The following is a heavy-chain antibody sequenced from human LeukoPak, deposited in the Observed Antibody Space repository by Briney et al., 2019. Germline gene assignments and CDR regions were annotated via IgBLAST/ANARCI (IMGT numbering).Heavy chain of an antibody. CDR2: INHSGST. CDR3: ARRGCYYDSSHYYYFDY. V-gene: IGHV4-34*01. Sequence: NPSETLSLTCAVYGGSFSGYYWSWIRQPPGKGLEWIGEINHSGSTNYNPSLKSRVTISVDTSKNQFSLKLSSVTAADTAVYYCARRGCYYDSSHYYYFDYWGQGTLVTVSS. CDR1: GGSFSGYY. J-gene: IGHJ4*02. D-gene: IGHD3-22*01.